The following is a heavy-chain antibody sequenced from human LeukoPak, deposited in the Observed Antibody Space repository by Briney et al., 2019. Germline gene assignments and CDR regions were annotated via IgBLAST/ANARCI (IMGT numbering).Heavy chain of an antibody. D-gene: IGHD6-13*01. CDR1: GFTFSSYA. V-gene: IGHV3-74*01. J-gene: IGHJ4*02. CDR3: ARAKFITAAAGTSY. CDR2: INSDGSST. Sequence: GGSLRLSCAASGFTFSSYAMHWVRQAPGKGLVWVSRINSDGSSTSYADSVKGRFTISRDNAKNTLYLQMNSLRAEDTAVYYCARAKFITAAAGTSYWGQGTLVTVSS.